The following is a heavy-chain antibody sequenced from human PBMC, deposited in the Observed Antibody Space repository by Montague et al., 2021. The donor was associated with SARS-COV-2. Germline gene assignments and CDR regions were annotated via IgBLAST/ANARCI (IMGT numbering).Heavy chain of an antibody. CDR2: RYQNGAT. Sequence: SETLSLTCSVSGFSISSGYYWGWIRQTPGKGLEWIGSRYQNGATXYSPSLKRPVTILLDTSKNQFSLSLTSVTAADTAVYYGARSGVGIFDFSYFDSWGQGSLVIVSS. CDR1: GFSISSGYY. CDR3: ARSGVGIFDFSYFDS. J-gene: IGHJ4*02. V-gene: IGHV4-38-2*02. D-gene: IGHD3-3*01.